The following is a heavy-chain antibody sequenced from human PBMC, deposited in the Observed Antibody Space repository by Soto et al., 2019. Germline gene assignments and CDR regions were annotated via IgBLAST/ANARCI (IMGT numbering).Heavy chain of an antibody. CDR2: ISTYSSDT. Sequence: APVKVSCKASGYTFFTYDISWVRQAPGQGLEWMGWISTYSSDTKYAQKFQGRVTMTTDTSTTTAYLELRSLRSDDTAVYYCARHHGPTTSENWFDPWGQGTLVTVSS. CDR3: ARHHGPTTSENWFDP. D-gene: IGHD5-12*01. CDR1: GYTFFTYD. V-gene: IGHV1-18*01. J-gene: IGHJ5*02.